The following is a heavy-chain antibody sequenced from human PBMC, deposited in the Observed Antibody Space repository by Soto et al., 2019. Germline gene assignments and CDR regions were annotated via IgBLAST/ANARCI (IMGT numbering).Heavy chain of an antibody. CDR2: INPSGGST. Sequence: ASVKGSCKASGYTFTSYYMHWGRQAPGQGLEWMGIINPSGGSTSYAQKFQGRVTMTRDTSTSTVYMELSSLRSEDTAVYYCARVSLAAALAYWGQGTLVTVSS. CDR3: ARVSLAAALAY. D-gene: IGHD6-13*01. J-gene: IGHJ4*02. V-gene: IGHV1-46*01. CDR1: GYTFTSYY.